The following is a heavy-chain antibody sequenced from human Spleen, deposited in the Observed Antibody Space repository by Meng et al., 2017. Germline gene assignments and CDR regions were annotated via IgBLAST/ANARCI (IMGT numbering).Heavy chain of an antibody. V-gene: IGHV3-23*01. J-gene: IGHJ4*02. CDR2: ISGSGGST. Sequence: GESLKISCAASGFIFSSYAMSWVRQAPGKGLEWVSGISGSGGSTYYADSVKGRFTISRDNSKKTLYLQMNSLRAEDTAVYYCAKGENTAMFDSFDYWGQGTLVTVSS. CDR1: GFIFSSYA. CDR3: AKGENTAMFDSFDY. D-gene: IGHD5-18*01.